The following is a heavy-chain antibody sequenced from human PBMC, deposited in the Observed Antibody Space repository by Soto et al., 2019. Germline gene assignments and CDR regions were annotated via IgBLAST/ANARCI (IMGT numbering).Heavy chain of an antibody. D-gene: IGHD4-4*01. CDR2: ISGYNGKT. J-gene: IGHJ4*02. Sequence: QVQLVQSGGEVKQPGASVKVSCKASGYMFNSYGFSWVRQAPGQGLEWMGWISGYNGKTDYAKKLQGRVIMTIDTSTSTAYLELRSLRSDDTAVYYCARDETYSSYYFDYWGQGTLVTVSS. CDR1: GYMFNSYG. CDR3: ARDETYSSYYFDY. V-gene: IGHV1-18*04.